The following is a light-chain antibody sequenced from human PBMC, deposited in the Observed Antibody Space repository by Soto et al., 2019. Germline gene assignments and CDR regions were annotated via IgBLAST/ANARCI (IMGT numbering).Light chain of an antibody. V-gene: IGKV3D-11*03. CDR3: QQYPGT. CDR2: DAS. J-gene: IGKJ1*01. Sequence: ELVLTQSPATLSVSPGERATLSCRASQGVGSTLAWYQQEPGRAPRLLIYDASTRATGIPDRFSGSGSGTDFTLTISRLEPEDFAVYYCQQYPGTFGQGTKVEIK. CDR1: QGVGST.